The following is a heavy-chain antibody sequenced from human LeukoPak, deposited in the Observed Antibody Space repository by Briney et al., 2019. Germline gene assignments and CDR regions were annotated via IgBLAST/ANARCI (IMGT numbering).Heavy chain of an antibody. CDR3: ARDTYSSSSRGTYSGYYYYYMDV. CDR1: GYTFTSYA. V-gene: IGHV7-4-1*02. CDR2: INTNTGNP. Sequence: GASVKVSCKASGYTFTSYAMNWARQAPGQGLEWMGWINTNTGNPTYAQGFTGRFVFSLDTSVSTAYLQISSLKAEDTAVYYCARDTYSSSSRGTYSGYYYYYMDVWGKGTTVTVSS. D-gene: IGHD6-6*01. J-gene: IGHJ6*03.